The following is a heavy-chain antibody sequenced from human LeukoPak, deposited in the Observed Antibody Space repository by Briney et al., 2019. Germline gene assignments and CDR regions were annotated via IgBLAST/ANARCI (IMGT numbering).Heavy chain of an antibody. J-gene: IGHJ3*02. Sequence: SETLSLTCTVSGGSISSVSYYWSWIRQPAGKGLEWIGRIYISGSTSYNPSLKSRVTISVDTSKNQFSLKLSSVTAADTAVYYCARSKSCGGDCYAFDIWGQGTMVTVSS. CDR1: GGSISSVSYY. CDR2: IYISGST. CDR3: ARSKSCGGDCYAFDI. V-gene: IGHV4-61*02. D-gene: IGHD2-21*01.